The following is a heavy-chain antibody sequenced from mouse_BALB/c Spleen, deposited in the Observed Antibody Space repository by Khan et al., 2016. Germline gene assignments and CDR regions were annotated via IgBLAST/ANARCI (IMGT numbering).Heavy chain of an antibody. V-gene: IGHV1-7*01. D-gene: IGHD1-1*01. CDR2: INPSTGYT. CDR1: GYTFTSYW. Sequence: QVQLQQSGAELAKPGASVKMSCKASGYTFTSYWMHWVKQRPGQGLEWIGYINPSTGYTEYNQKFKDKATLTADKSSSTAYMQLSSLTSEDSAVYYCARKEKLRGSSYWSQGTLVTVSA. J-gene: IGHJ3*01. CDR3: ARKEKLRGSSY.